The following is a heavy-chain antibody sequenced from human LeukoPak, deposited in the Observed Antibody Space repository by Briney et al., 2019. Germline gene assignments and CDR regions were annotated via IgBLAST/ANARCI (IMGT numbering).Heavy chain of an antibody. V-gene: IGHV3-66*02. J-gene: IGHJ5*02. CDR3: ARGITGANNWFDP. CDR1: GFTVSSSY. Sequence: GGSLRLSCAASGFTVSSSYMSWVRQAPGKGLEWVSLIYSGGATYYADSVKGRFTISRDNSKNTLYLQMNSLRGDDTAVYYCARGITGANNWFDPWGQGTLVTVSS. CDR2: IYSGGAT. D-gene: IGHD1/OR15-1a*01.